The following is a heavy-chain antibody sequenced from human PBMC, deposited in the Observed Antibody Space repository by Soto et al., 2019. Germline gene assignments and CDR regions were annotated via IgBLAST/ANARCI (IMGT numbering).Heavy chain of an antibody. J-gene: IGHJ4*02. CDR3: ARWQQNFDY. Sequence: ASVKVSCKASGYTFSNYVIHWVRQAPGQGLEWMGWINAGNGNTKFSQKIQGRVTINRDTSATTAYMELGSLTSEDTAVYYCARWQQNFDYWGQGTPVTVSS. CDR1: GYTFSNYV. CDR2: INAGNGNT. V-gene: IGHV1-3*01. D-gene: IGHD6-13*01.